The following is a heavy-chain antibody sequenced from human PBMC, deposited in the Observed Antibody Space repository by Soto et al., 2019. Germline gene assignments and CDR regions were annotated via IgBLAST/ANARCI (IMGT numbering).Heavy chain of an antibody. J-gene: IGHJ3*02. CDR3: AKVVAGNPPRPYDM. V-gene: IGHV3-30*18. CDR2: TTYDGTYK. Sequence: GGSLRLSCAASGFAFSDYGMHWVRQAPGKGLEWVAVTTYDGTYKNYPDSVKGRFTISRDNSKSTLFLQMNSLRVEDTAVYYCAKVVAGNPPRPYDMWGQGTMVTVSS. CDR1: GFAFSDYG. D-gene: IGHD6-19*01.